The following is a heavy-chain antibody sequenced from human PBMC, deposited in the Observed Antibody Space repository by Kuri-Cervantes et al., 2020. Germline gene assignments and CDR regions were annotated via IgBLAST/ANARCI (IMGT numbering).Heavy chain of an antibody. CDR2: INHSGST. CDR3: ARRDHGGYIDY. Sequence: GSLRLSCAVSAYSISSGYYWSWIRQPPGKGLEWIGEINHSGSTNYNPSLKSRVTISVDTSKNQFSLKLSSVTAADTAVYYCARRDHGGYIDYWGQGTLVTVSS. D-gene: IGHD5-24*01. V-gene: IGHV4-38-2*01. CDR1: AYSISSGYY. J-gene: IGHJ4*02.